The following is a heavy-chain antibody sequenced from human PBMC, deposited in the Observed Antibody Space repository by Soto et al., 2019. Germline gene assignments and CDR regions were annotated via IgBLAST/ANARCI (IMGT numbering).Heavy chain of an antibody. J-gene: IGHJ3*02. CDR1: GYTFTDYY. CDR3: AKEAGAFEI. V-gene: IGHV1-46*01. D-gene: IGHD6-25*01. Sequence: QVQLVQSGAEVKKPGASVKVSCKASGYTFTDYYMHWVRQAPGQGLEWMGLISPTGDASTYAQKFQGRVTITRDTSTSTIYMDLSSLRSDDMAIYYCAKEAGAFEIWGQGTMVTVSS. CDR2: ISPTGDAS.